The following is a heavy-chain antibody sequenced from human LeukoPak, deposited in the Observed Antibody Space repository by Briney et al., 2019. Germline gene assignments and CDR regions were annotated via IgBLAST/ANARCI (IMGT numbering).Heavy chain of an antibody. CDR3: ARGHGYYYYMDV. D-gene: IGHD6-13*01. CDR2: VSVFNGDT. CDR1: GYRFSRYG. V-gene: IGHV1-18*01. Sequence: GASVKVACKASGYRFSRYGISWVRQAPGQGPEWVGWVSVFNGDTKYAQKFQGRVTVTTEISTDTAYMELSSLRSDDTGVYYCARGHGYYYYMDVWGKGTTVTVTS. J-gene: IGHJ6*03.